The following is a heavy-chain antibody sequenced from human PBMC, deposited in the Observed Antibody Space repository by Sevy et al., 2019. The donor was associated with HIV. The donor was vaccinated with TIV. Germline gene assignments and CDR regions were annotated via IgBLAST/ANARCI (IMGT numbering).Heavy chain of an antibody. CDR3: AREINAVVGYWYYYYMNV. CDR2: IFPAGRT. V-gene: IGHV3-66*02. Sequence: GGSLRLSCAASGFTVNNNYMTWVRQAPGRGLEWVSIIFPAGRTFYADSVRGRFTISSDNSKNTLFLHMNSLRPEDTAVYYCAREINAVVGYWYYYYMNVWGKRTTVTVSS. CDR1: GFTVNNNY. D-gene: IGHD6-19*01. J-gene: IGHJ6*03.